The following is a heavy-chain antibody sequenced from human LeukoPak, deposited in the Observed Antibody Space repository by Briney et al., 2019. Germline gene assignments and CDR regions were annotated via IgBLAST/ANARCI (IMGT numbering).Heavy chain of an antibody. CDR1: GGSISSGGYY. J-gene: IGHJ4*02. CDR3: ARITMIVVVIDY. Sequence: SQTLSLTCTVSGGSISSGGYYWSWIRQHPGKGLEWIGYIYYSGSTYYNPSLKSRVTISVDTSKNQFSLKLSSVTAADTAVYYCARITMIVVVIDYWGQGTLVTVSS. D-gene: IGHD3-22*01. V-gene: IGHV4-31*03. CDR2: IYYSGST.